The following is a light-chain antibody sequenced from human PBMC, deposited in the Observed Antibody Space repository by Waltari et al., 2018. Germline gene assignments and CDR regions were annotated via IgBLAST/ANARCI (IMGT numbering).Light chain of an antibody. CDR3: MQGSYWPFT. V-gene: IGKV2-30*01. CDR2: QVS. J-gene: IGKJ3*01. Sequence: EVVMTQSPLSLPVTLGQPASISCRSSQSLVFSDGNTYLNWFQQRTGQSPRRLIYQVSNRDSGVPDRFGGSGSGTDFTLKISRVEAEDVGVYYCMQGSYWPFTFGPGTKVDIK. CDR1: QSLVFSDGNTY.